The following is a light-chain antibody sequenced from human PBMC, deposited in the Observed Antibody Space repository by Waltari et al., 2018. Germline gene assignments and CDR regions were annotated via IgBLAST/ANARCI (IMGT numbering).Light chain of an antibody. CDR3: AAWDDSLAGVV. CDR2: NDN. Sequence: QSVATQPPSASGPPGQRVTISCSGTNFNIRGNPVTWYQQLPGTAPKLLIYNDNQRPSGVPDRLSGSKSGTSASLAISGLQSEDEADYYCAAWDDSLAGVVFGGGTHLTVL. V-gene: IGLV1-44*01. J-gene: IGLJ7*01. CDR1: NFNIRGNP.